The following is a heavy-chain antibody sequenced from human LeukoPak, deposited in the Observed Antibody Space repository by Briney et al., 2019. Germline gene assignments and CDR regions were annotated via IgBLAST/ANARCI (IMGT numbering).Heavy chain of an antibody. CDR3: TSSGWSGDY. J-gene: IGHJ4*02. CDR1: GFTFSGSA. CDR2: IRSKANSYAT. Sequence: GGSLRLSCAASGFTFSGSAMLWVRQASGNGLEWVGRIRSKANSYATAYAASVKGRFTISRDDSKNTAYLQMNSLKTEDTAVYYCTSSGWSGDYWGQGTLLTVSS. D-gene: IGHD6-19*01. V-gene: IGHV3-73*01.